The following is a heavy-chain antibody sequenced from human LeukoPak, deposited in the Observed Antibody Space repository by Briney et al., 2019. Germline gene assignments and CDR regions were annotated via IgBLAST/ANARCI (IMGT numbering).Heavy chain of an antibody. J-gene: IGHJ4*02. CDR2: ISAYNGNT. V-gene: IGHV1-18*01. Sequence: ASEKVSRKASGYTFTSYGISWVRQAPGQGLEWMGWISAYNGNTNYAQKLQGRVTMTTDTSTSTAYMELRSLRSDDTAVYYCARDIVVVPAAGRAGDYWGQGTLVTVSS. CDR3: ARDIVVVPAAGRAGDY. D-gene: IGHD2-2*01. CDR1: GYTFTSYG.